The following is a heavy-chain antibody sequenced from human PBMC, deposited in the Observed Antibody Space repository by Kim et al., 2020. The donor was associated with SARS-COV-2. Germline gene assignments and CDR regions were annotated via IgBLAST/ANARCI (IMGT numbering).Heavy chain of an antibody. D-gene: IGHD1-26*01. V-gene: IGHV1-24*01. CDR3: ATDYLFRGSYYYFDS. J-gene: IGHJ4*02. Sequence: AQKFQGRVTMTEDTSTDTAYMELSSLRSEDTAVYYCATDYLFRGSYYYFDSWGQGNLVTVSS.